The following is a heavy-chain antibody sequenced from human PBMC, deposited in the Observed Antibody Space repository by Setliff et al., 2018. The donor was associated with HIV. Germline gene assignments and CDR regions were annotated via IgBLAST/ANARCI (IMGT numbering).Heavy chain of an antibody. CDR1: GYTFTNYD. Sequence: ASVKVSCKPSGYTFTNYDINWVRQAAGQGLEWMGWMNPDSRNTGYAQRFEGSVTMTWDTSISTAYMELSNLKSEDTAVYYCARTHYHSSGWFYYYYYYMDVWGKGTTVTVSS. V-gene: IGHV1-8*02. D-gene: IGHD3-22*01. CDR2: MNPDSRNT. J-gene: IGHJ6*03. CDR3: ARTHYHSSGWFYYYYYYMDV.